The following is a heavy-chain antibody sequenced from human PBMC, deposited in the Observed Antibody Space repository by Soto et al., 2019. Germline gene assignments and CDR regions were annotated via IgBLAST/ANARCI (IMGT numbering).Heavy chain of an antibody. CDR2: ISSSSSYI. V-gene: IGHV3-21*01. Sequence: EVQLVESGGGLVKPGGSLRLSCAASGFTFSSYSMNWVRQAPGKGLEWVSSISSSSSYIYYADSVKGRFTISRDNAKNSLYLQMNSLRAEDTAVYYCASCGQRGDYFDYWGQGTLVTVSS. J-gene: IGHJ4*02. CDR3: ASCGQRGDYFDY. D-gene: IGHD3-10*01. CDR1: GFTFSSYS.